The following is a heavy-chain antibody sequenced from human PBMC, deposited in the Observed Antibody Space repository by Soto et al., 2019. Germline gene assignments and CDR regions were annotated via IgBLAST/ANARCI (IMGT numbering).Heavy chain of an antibody. J-gene: IGHJ5*02. CDR2: ISGSGGST. CDR3: AKDQTDTAMVKAWGGYNWFDP. V-gene: IGHV3-23*01. D-gene: IGHD5-18*01. Sequence: PGGSLRLSCAASGFTFSSYAMSWVRQAPGKGLEWVSAISGSGGSTYYADSVKGRFTISRDNSKNTLYLQMNSLRAEDTAVYYWAKDQTDTAMVKAWGGYNWFDPWGQGALVTVSS. CDR1: GFTFSSYA.